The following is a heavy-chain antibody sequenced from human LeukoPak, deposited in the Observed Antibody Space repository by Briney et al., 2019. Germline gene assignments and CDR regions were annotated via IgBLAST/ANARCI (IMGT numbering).Heavy chain of an antibody. Sequence: SETLSLTCAVYGGSFSGYYWSWIRQPPGKGLEWIGAINHSGSTNYNPSLKSRVTISVYTSKNQFSLKLSSVTAADTAVYYCARSHGLGVDYWGQGTLVTVSS. CDR2: INHSGST. J-gene: IGHJ4*02. CDR3: ARSHGLGVDY. V-gene: IGHV4-34*01. CDR1: GGSFSGYY. D-gene: IGHD3-16*01.